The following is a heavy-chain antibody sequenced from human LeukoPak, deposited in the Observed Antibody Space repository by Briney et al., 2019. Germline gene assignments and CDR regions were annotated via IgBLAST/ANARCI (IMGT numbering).Heavy chain of an antibody. CDR2: FGTRSTSV. CDR3: AREVSEGFDF. CDR1: GFTFSGYG. D-gene: IGHD3-22*01. Sequence: GGSLRLSCTASGFTFSGYGMNWIRQAPGKGLEWVSSFGTRSTSVYHAGSVKGRFAISRDNAKNSLYLQMNSLRAEDTALYYCAREVSEGFDFWGQGTLVTVSS. J-gene: IGHJ4*02. V-gene: IGHV3-21*01.